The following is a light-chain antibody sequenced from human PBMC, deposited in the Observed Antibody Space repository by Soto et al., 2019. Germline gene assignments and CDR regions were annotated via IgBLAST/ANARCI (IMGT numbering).Light chain of an antibody. CDR1: QSVSSN. Sequence: EIVMTQSPATLSVSPGERATLSCRASQSVSSNLAWYQQKPGQAPRLLIYGASTRATGIPARFSGSGSGTEFTLTISILQSEDFAFSCCQHYNNWPPPLTFGGGTKVEI. J-gene: IGKJ4*01. CDR2: GAS. CDR3: QHYNNWPPPLT. V-gene: IGKV3-15*01.